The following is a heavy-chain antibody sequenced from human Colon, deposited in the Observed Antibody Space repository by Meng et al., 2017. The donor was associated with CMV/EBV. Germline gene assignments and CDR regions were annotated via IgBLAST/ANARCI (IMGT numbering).Heavy chain of an antibody. D-gene: IGHD3-16*02. J-gene: IGHJ4*02. CDR2: IWYDGSVK. Sequence: GGSLRLSCAASGFTFSAYGVHWVRQAPGKGLEWVAVIWYDGSVKYYADSVKGRFTISRDNSKNILSLEMNSLRVEDTGVYYCAREHARLAVIINYYFDSWGPGTLVTVSS. V-gene: IGHV3-33*01. CDR3: AREHARLAVIINYYFDS. CDR1: GFTFSAYG.